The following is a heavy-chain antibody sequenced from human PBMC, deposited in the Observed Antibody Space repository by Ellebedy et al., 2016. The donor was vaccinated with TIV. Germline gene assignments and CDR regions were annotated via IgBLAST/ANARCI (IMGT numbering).Heavy chain of an antibody. Sequence: GGSLRLSCAASGFTFRSYAMSWVRQAPGKGLEWVSVISGSGGCSFYADSVKGRFTISRDNSKNTLYLQMNSLRAEDTAVYYCAKDPREWLVRGYFDYWGQGTQVTVSS. V-gene: IGHV3-23*01. CDR3: AKDPREWLVRGYFDY. CDR2: ISGSGGCS. D-gene: IGHD6-19*01. CDR1: GFTFRSYA. J-gene: IGHJ4*02.